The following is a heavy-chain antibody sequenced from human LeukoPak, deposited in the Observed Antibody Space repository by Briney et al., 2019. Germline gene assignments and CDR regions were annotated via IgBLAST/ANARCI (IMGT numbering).Heavy chain of an antibody. D-gene: IGHD3-16*01. CDR2: ISAYNGNT. CDR1: GYTFNGYY. CDR3: ARINYYYYYMDV. V-gene: IGHV1-18*04. Sequence: GASVKVSCKASGYTFNGYYMHWVRQAPGQGLEWMGWISAYNGNTNYAQKLQGRVTMTTDTSTSTAYMELRSLRSDDTAVYYCARINYYYYYMDVWGKGTTVTVSS. J-gene: IGHJ6*03.